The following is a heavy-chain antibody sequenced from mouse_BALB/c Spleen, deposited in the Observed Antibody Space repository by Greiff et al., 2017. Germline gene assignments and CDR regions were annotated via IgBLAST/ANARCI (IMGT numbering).Heavy chain of an antibody. CDR2: ISSGGSYT. V-gene: IGHV5-6*01. Sequence: EVQLQESGGDLVKPGGSLKLSCAASGFTFSSYGMSWVRQTPDKRLEWVATISSGGSYTYYPDSVKGRFTISRDNAKNTLYLQMSSLKSEDTAMYYCARQEVRPWFAYWGQGTLVTVSA. J-gene: IGHJ3*01. CDR3: ARQEVRPWFAY. CDR1: GFTFSSYG. D-gene: IGHD2-14*01.